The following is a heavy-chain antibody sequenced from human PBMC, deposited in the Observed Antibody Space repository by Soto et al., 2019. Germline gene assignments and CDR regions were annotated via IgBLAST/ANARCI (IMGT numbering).Heavy chain of an antibody. CDR2: IGGSDTNT. Sequence: GLSLRRSCSGSAFTFTHYPITCVLQKPVKGLEWFSSIGGSDTNTYYADSLKGRFTISRDNAKNSLFLQMNSLRDEDTAVYYCVRPGLDGKWQYYFEYWGQGALVTVSS. CDR3: VRPGLDGKWQYYFEY. V-gene: IGHV3-21*01. CDR1: AFTFTHYP. D-gene: IGHD3-16*01. J-gene: IGHJ4*02.